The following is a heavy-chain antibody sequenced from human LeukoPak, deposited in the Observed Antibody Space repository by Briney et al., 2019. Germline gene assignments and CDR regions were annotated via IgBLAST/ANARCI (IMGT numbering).Heavy chain of an antibody. CDR3: ARGCGGDCYSDLAY. CDR1: RLTISSYA. Sequence: PGTSLRLSCAASRLTISSYAMEWVRQSPGKGLEWVAALSFDGRKIFYADSVKGRFTISRDNSKNTVYLQMNSLRHDDTAIYYCARGCGGDCYSDLAYWGQGTPVTVSS. J-gene: IGHJ4*02. V-gene: IGHV3-30*04. D-gene: IGHD2-21*02. CDR2: LSFDGRKI.